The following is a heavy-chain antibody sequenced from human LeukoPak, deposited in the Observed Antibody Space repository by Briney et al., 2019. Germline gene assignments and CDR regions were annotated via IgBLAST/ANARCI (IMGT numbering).Heavy chain of an antibody. Sequence: ASVKVSCKASGYTFTSYYMHWVRQAPGQGLEWMGIINPSGGSTSYAQKFQGRVTMTRDTSTSTAYMELRSLRSDDTAVYYCARDLYGDYSGYWGQGTLVTVSS. V-gene: IGHV1-46*01. D-gene: IGHD4-17*01. CDR1: GYTFTSYY. CDR3: ARDLYGDYSGY. CDR2: INPSGGST. J-gene: IGHJ4*02.